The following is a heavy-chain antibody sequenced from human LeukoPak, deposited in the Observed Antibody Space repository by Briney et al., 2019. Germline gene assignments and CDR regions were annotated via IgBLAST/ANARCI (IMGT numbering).Heavy chain of an antibody. J-gene: IGHJ3*02. CDR2: IYSGGST. V-gene: IGHV3-53*01. Sequence: GGSLRLSCAASGFTVSSNYMSWVRQAPGKGLEWVSVIYSGGSTYYADSVKGRFTISRDNSKNTLYLQMNSLRAEDTTVYYCARDYGDYETDAFDIWPQGTMVTVSS. D-gene: IGHD4-17*01. CDR3: ARDYGDYETDAFDI. CDR1: GFTVSSNY.